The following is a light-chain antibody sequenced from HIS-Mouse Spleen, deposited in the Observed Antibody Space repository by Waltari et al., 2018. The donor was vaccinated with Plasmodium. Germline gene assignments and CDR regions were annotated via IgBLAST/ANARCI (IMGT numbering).Light chain of an antibody. CDR2: DKN. CDR1: SSNIGNNY. CDR3: GTWDSSLSAGV. V-gene: IGLV1-51*01. Sequence: QSVLTLPPSVSAAPGQQVTISCSGSSSNIGNNYVTWYHQHPGTAPKLRIYDKNKRPSGMPDRFAGSRSGTTATLGITGRQTGDEADYYCGTWDSSLSAGVFGGGTKLTVL. J-gene: IGLJ3*02.